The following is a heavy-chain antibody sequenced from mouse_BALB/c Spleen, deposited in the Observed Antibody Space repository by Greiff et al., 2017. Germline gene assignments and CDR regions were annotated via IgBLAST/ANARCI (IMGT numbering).Heavy chain of an antibody. J-gene: IGHJ3*01. CDR2: IWTGGGT. Sequence: QVQLKESGPGLVAPSQSLSITCTVSGFSLTSYDISWIRQPPGKGLEWLGVIWTGGGTNYNSAFMSRLSISKDNSKSQVFLKMNSLQTDDTAIYYCVRERDYGSFAYWGQGTLVTVSA. CDR3: VRERDYGSFAY. D-gene: IGHD1-1*01. CDR1: GFSLTSYD. V-gene: IGHV2-9-2*01.